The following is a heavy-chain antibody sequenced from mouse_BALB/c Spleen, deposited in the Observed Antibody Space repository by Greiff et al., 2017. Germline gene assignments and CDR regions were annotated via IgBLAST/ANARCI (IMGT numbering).Heavy chain of an antibody. J-gene: IGHJ4*01. Sequence: EVQRVESGGGLVKPGGSLKLSCAASRFTFSSYAMSWVRQTPEKRLEWVATISSGGSYTYYPDSVKGRFTISRDNAKNTLYLQMSSLRSEDTAMYYCARHEGATTVHYAMDYWGQGTSVTVSS. V-gene: IGHV5-9-3*01. CDR3: ARHEGATTVHYAMDY. CDR2: ISSGGSYT. CDR1: RFTFSSYA. D-gene: IGHD1-1*01.